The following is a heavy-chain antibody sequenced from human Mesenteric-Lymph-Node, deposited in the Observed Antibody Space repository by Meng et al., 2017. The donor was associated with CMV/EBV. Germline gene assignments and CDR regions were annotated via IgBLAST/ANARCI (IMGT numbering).Heavy chain of an antibody. CDR1: GFALSSYW. D-gene: IGHD3-10*01. CDR2: VNSDGSST. J-gene: IGHJ5*02. Sequence: GGSLRLSCVGSGFALSSYWMHWVRQDPGKGLVWVSRVNSDGSSTYYAGSVKGRFTISRDNAKNTLYLQMNSLRAEDTAVYYCTRARGRGWFDPWGQGTLVTVSS. CDR3: TRARGRGWFDP. V-gene: IGHV3-74*01.